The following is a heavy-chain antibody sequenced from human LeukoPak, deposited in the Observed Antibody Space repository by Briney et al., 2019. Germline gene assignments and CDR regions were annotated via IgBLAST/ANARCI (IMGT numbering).Heavy chain of an antibody. CDR2: ISYDGTNK. CDR3: AVGDGPGL. J-gene: IGHJ4*02. CDR1: GFTFSSYW. D-gene: IGHD3-10*01. V-gene: IGHV3-30*03. Sequence: PGGSLRLSCAASGFTFSSYWMSWVRQAPGKGLEWMAVISYDGTNKYYADSVKGRFTISRDNSKDTLFLQMNSLRVEDTAVFYCAVGDGPGLWGQGTLVTVSS.